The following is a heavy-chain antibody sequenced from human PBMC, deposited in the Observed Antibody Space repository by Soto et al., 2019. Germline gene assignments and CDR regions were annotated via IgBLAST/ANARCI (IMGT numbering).Heavy chain of an antibody. V-gene: IGHV4-31*03. J-gene: IGHJ5*02. CDR1: GGSISSGGYY. CDR3: ASTRRNWFDP. Sequence: SETLSLTCTVSGGSISSGGYYWSWIRQHPGKGLEWIGYIYYSGSTYYNPSLKSRVTISVDTSKNQFSLKLSSVTAADTAVYYCASTRRNWFDPWGQGTLITVSS. CDR2: IYYSGST. D-gene: IGHD6-6*01.